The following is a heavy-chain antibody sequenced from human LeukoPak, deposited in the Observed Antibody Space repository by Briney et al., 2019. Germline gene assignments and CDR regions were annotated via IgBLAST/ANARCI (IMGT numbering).Heavy chain of an antibody. CDR1: GGSISSSSYY. Sequence: SETLSLTCTVSGGSISSSSYYWGWIRQPPGKGLEWIGSIYYSGSTYYNPSLKSRLTISVDTSKNQFSLKLISVTAADTAVYYCASRKLGNDYWGQGTLVTVSS. CDR3: ASRKLGNDY. CDR2: IYYSGST. D-gene: IGHD7-27*01. J-gene: IGHJ4*02. V-gene: IGHV4-39*07.